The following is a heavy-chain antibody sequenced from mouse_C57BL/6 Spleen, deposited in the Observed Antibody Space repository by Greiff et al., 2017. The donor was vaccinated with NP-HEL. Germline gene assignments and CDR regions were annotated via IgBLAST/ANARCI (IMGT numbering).Heavy chain of an antibody. Sequence: EVHLVESGGGLVKPGGSLKLSCAASGFTFSSYTMSWVRQTPEKRLEWVATISGGGGNTYYPDSVKGRFTIARDNAKNTLYLQMSSLRSEDTALYYCARHEDDYFDYWGQGTTLTVSS. CDR2: ISGGGGNT. V-gene: IGHV5-9*01. J-gene: IGHJ2*01. CDR3: ARHEDDYFDY. CDR1: GFTFSSYT.